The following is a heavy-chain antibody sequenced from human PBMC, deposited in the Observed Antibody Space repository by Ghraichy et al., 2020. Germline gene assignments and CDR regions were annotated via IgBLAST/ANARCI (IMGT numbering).Heavy chain of an antibody. D-gene: IGHD4-17*01. V-gene: IGHV4-39*07. CDR3: ARANYGDFFDY. J-gene: IGHJ4*02. CDR1: GGSISSSSYY. Sequence: SETLSLTCTVSGGSISSSSYYWGWIRQPPGKGLEWIGSIYYSGSTYYNPSLKSRVTISVDTSKNQVSLKLSSVTAADTAVYYCARANYGDFFDYWGQGTLVTVSS. CDR2: IYYSGST.